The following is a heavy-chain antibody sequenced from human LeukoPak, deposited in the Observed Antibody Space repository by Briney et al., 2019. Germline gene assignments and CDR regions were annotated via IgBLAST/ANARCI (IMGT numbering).Heavy chain of an antibody. CDR2: IYSGGTT. D-gene: IGHD6-19*01. CDR3: ARDPGYSSGWEYNWFDP. Sequence: PGGSLRLSCAASGFTVSSNYMSWVRQAPGKGLEWVSVIYSGGTTYYADSVKGRFTISRDISKSTLYLQMNSLRAEDTAVYYCARDPGYSSGWEYNWFDPWGQGTLVTVSS. V-gene: IGHV3-53*01. CDR1: GFTVSSNY. J-gene: IGHJ5*02.